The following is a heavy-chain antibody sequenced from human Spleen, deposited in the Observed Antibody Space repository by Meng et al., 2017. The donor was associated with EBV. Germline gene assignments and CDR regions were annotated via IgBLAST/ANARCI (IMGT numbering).Heavy chain of an antibody. V-gene: IGHV4-39*01. Sequence: EWGPGPGKPVGVLAPLCPFLGGSSSRFYFWGWIHQPPGRGLDWIGSVHYSGSTYYSPSLKSRITVSVDTSKIQFSLRLTSVTAADTAVYYCARPFPSIVSPRLDPFGDWGQGTLVTVSS. CDR1: GGSSSRFYF. CDR2: VHYSGST. D-gene: IGHD5/OR15-5a*01. CDR3: ARPFPSIVSPRLDPFGD. J-gene: IGHJ4*02.